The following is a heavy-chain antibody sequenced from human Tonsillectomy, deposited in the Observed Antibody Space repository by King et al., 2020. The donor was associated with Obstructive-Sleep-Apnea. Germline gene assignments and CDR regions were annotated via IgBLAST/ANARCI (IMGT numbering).Heavy chain of an antibody. Sequence: QLVQSGAEVKKPGASVKVSCKASGYTFTSYGISWGRQAPGPGPEWMGGISAYNGNTNYAQKLQGRVTMTTGTSTSTAYMELRSLGSDDTAVYYCARVQYEKDAFDIWGQGTMVTVSS. CDR1: GYTFTSYG. CDR2: ISAYNGNT. D-gene: IGHD3-3*01. V-gene: IGHV1-18*04. CDR3: ARVQYEKDAFDI. J-gene: IGHJ3*02.